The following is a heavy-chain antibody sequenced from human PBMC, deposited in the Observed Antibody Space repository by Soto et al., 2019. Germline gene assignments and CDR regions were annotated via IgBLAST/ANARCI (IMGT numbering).Heavy chain of an antibody. D-gene: IGHD3-10*01. Sequence: QVQLVQSGAEVKKPGSSVKVSCKASGGIFSTYAISWLRQAPGQGLEWMGGIIPLFGTPNYAQRFQLRVTITADESTSTAYMELSRLRSEATAVYYCARDRDDYGSGNYYNRIDFWGQGTLVTVSS. CDR1: GGIFSTYA. CDR3: ARDRDDYGSGNYYNRIDF. CDR2: IIPLFGTP. V-gene: IGHV1-69*01. J-gene: IGHJ4*02.